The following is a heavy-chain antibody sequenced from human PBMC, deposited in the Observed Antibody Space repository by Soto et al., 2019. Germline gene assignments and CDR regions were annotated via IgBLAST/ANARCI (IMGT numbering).Heavy chain of an antibody. D-gene: IGHD3-3*01. Sequence: PGGSLRLSCISSGFTFGDYAMGWFRQAPGKGLEWVGFIRSKVYGGTTEYAASVKGRFTISRDDSISIAYLQMNSLKTEDTAVYHCTSTIFGVVIPGGYYYGMDVWGQGTTVTVSS. CDR1: GFTFGDYA. CDR2: IRSKVYGGTT. V-gene: IGHV3-49*03. CDR3: TSTIFGVVIPGGYYYGMDV. J-gene: IGHJ6*02.